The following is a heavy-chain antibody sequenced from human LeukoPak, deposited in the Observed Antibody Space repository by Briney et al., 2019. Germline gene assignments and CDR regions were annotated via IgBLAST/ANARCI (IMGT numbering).Heavy chain of an antibody. CDR1: GGSISSYY. D-gene: IGHD6-19*01. Sequence: SETLSLTCTVSGGSISSYYWSWIRQPPGKGLEWIEYIYYSGSTNYNPSLKSRVTISVDTSKNQFSLKLSSVTAADTAVYYCARLLAVAGRKGKGMDVWGQGTTVTVSS. V-gene: IGHV4-59*08. CDR2: IYYSGST. CDR3: ARLLAVAGRKGKGMDV. J-gene: IGHJ6*02.